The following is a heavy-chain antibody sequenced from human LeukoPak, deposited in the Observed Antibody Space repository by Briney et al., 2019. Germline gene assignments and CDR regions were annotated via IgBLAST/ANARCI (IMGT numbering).Heavy chain of an antibody. J-gene: IGHJ3*02. CDR1: GGSISSGGYY. D-gene: IGHD6-19*01. CDR3: ARDGWLQKDDAFDI. Sequence: PSETLSLTCTVSGGSISSGGYYWSWIRQHPGKGLEWIGYIYYSGSTNYNPSLKSRVTISVDTSKNQFSLKLSSVTAADTAVYYCARDGWLQKDDAFDIWGQGTMVTVSS. V-gene: IGHV4-31*03. CDR2: IYYSGST.